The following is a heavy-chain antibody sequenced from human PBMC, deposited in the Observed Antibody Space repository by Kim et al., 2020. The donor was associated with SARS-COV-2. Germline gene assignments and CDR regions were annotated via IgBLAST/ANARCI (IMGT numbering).Heavy chain of an antibody. Sequence: YTPSLRSRVTISVDTSKNQFSLKFTSLTTAATAVYFCARGSSSWTDALDIWGQGTMVTVSP. V-gene: IGHV4-59*09. CDR3: ARGSSSWTDALDI. J-gene: IGHJ3*02. D-gene: IGHD6-13*01.